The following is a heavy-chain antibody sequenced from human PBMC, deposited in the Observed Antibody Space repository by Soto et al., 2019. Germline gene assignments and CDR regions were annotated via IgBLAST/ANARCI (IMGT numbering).Heavy chain of an antibody. V-gene: IGHV4-4*07. J-gene: IGHJ5*02. CDR2: IYTSGST. Sequence: PSETLSLTCTVSGGSISSYYWSWIRQPAGKGLEWIGRIYTSGSTNYNPSLKSRVTMSVDTSKNQFSLKLSSVTAADTAVYYCAGEEFIGAEAPHWFDPRGQGTLVTVSS. CDR1: GGSISSYY. CDR3: AGEEFIGAEAPHWFDP. D-gene: IGHD6-13*01.